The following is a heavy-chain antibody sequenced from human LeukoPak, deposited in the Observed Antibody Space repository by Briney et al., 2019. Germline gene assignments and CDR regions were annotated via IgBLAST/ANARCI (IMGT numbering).Heavy chain of an antibody. CDR1: GYTFTSYA. J-gene: IGHJ6*03. D-gene: IGHD3-3*01. V-gene: IGHV7-4-1*02. CDR3: ARDATGSLRFLEWLSYYYYYMDV. CDR2: INTNTGNP. Sequence: ASVKVSCKASGYTFTSYAMNWVRQAPGQGLEWMGWINTNTGNPTYAQGFTGRFVFSLDTSVSTAYLQISSLKAEDTAVYYCARDATGSLRFLEWLSYYYYYMDVWGKGTTVTVSS.